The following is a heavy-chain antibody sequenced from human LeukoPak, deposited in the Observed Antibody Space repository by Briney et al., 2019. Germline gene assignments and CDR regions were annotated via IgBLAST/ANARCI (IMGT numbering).Heavy chain of an antibody. V-gene: IGHV4-38-2*02. Sequence: SETLSLTCTVSGYPITSAYYWGWIRQPPGKGLEWIGSFFLKGSTYYNPSLKSRVTISVDTSKNQFSLTLSSVTAADTAVYYCARVARCTSCFDVDYWGQGTLVTVSS. CDR2: FFLKGST. CDR3: ARVARCTSCFDVDY. CDR1: GYPITSAYY. J-gene: IGHJ4*02. D-gene: IGHD2-2*01.